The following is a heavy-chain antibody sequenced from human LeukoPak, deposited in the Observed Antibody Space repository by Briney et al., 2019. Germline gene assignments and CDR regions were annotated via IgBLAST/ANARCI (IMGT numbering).Heavy chain of an antibody. D-gene: IGHD5-18*01. CDR1: GFTFSSYA. CDR2: INHSGST. J-gene: IGHJ4*02. V-gene: IGHV4-34*01. CDR3: ARGPAMGNDY. Sequence: GSLRLSCAASGFTFSSYAMSWIRQPPGKGLEWIGEINHSGSTNYNPSLKSRVTISVDTSKNQFSLKLSSVTAADTAVYYCARGPAMGNDYWGQGTLVTVSS.